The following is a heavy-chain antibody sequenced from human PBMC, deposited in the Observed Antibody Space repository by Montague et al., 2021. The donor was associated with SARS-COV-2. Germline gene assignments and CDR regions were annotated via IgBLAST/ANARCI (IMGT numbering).Heavy chain of an antibody. CDR3: ARGVVAAPPLVDY. V-gene: IGHV4-4*07. CDR2: IYASGGT. D-gene: IGHD2-15*01. CDR1: GEPISGFF. J-gene: IGHJ4*02. Sequence: SETLSLTCSVSGEPISGFFWNWIRQPAGKGLEWIGRIYASGGTDYNPSLESRVTMSVDTSKNQFSLTVNSVTAADTAMYYCARGVVAAPPLVDYWGRGTLVTVSS.